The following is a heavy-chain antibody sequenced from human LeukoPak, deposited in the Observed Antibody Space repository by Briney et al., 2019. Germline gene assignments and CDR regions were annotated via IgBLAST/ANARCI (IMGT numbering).Heavy chain of an antibody. V-gene: IGHV3-23*01. CDR1: GFTFSSYA. CDR2: ISGSGANT. CDR3: AKVRVGTTFSPYYYFDY. J-gene: IGHJ4*02. D-gene: IGHD1-26*01. Sequence: GGSLRLSCAASGFTFSSYAMSWVRQAPGKGLEWVSVISGSGANTYYADSVKGRFTISRDNSKNTLYLQMNSLRAEDTAVYYCAKVRVGTTFSPYYYFDYWGQGTLVTVSS.